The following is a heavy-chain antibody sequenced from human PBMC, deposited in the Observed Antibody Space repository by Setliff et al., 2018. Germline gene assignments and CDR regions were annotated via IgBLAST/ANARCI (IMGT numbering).Heavy chain of an antibody. J-gene: IGHJ3*02. V-gene: IGHV3-33*01. D-gene: IGHD6-13*01. CDR3: VRERSGYSSNWYTLDAFDI. Sequence: PGGSLRLSCAASGFTFSYYGIHWVRQAPGKGLEWVAVFWANGNNKYYADSVKGRFTFSRDNAKNSLYLQMSSLRAEDTAIYYCVRERSGYSSNWYTLDAFDIWGQGTMVTVSS. CDR1: GFTFSYYG. CDR2: FWANGNNK.